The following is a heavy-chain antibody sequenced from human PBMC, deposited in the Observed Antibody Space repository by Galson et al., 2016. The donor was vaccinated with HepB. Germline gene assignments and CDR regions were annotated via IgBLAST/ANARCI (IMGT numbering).Heavy chain of an antibody. J-gene: IGHJ6*02. V-gene: IGHV1-18*01. D-gene: IGHD3-10*01. CDR1: GYTFTSAG. CDR2: ISAYSGNT. Sequence: SVKVSCKASGYTFTSAGISWVRQAPGQGLEWMGWISAYSGNTNYAQNPQGRVTMTTDTSTITAYMELRSLGSDDTAEYYGARESDGSGSYYSGMDVWGQGTTVTVSS. CDR3: ARESDGSGSYYSGMDV.